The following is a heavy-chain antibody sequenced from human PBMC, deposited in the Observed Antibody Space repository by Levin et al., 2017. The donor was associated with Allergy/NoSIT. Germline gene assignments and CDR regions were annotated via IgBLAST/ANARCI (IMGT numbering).Heavy chain of an antibody. CDR1: GFTFSSYA. D-gene: IGHD5-12*01. J-gene: IGHJ4*02. CDR3: AKDVYSGYDYRGSYFDY. CDR2: ISGSGGST. Sequence: GGSLRLSCAASGFTFSSYAMSWVRQAPGKGLEWVSAISGSGGSTYYADSVKGRFTISRDNSKNTLYLQMNSLRAEDTAVYYCAKDVYSGYDYRGSYFDYWGQGTLVTVSS. V-gene: IGHV3-23*01.